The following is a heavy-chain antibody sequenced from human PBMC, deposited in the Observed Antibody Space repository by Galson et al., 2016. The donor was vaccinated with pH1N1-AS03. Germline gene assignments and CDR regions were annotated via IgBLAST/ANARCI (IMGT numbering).Heavy chain of an antibody. CDR3: CVSVTPSSFTDAFDT. V-gene: IGHV1-69*13. J-gene: IGHJ3*02. Sequence: SVKVSCKASGGTFSRSTISWVRQAPGHGLEWMGRIIPIFNTINYAQKLRGRVTMTVDESTSTAYMDLSSLRYEDSAIYYCCVSVTPSSFTDAFDTWGQGTTVTVSS. D-gene: IGHD5-18*01. CDR2: IIPIFNTI. CDR1: GGTFSRST.